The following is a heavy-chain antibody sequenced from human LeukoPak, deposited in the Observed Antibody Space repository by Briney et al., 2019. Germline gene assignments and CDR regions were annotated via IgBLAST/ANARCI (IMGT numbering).Heavy chain of an antibody. Sequence: GGSLRLSCAASGFIFNKYWMAWVRQAPGKGLEWVANINEDGGDRNYVDSLKGRFTISGDNAKNSLYLQMNSLRVEDTAVYYCARDKPGRYYFYMDVWGKGTTVTVSS. V-gene: IGHV3-7*01. D-gene: IGHD3-10*01. CDR3: ARDKPGRYYFYMDV. J-gene: IGHJ6*03. CDR1: GFIFNKYW. CDR2: INEDGGDR.